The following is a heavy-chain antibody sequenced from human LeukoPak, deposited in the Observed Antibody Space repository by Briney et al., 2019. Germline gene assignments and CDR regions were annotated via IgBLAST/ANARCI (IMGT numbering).Heavy chain of an antibody. V-gene: IGHV4-61*09. CDR1: GDSLTSGSRY. CDR2: FYSSTRT. CDR3: ARCMSELDYGDYAYYYHMDV. Sequence: SETLSLTCTVSGDSLTSGSRYWSWIRQPAGTGLEWIGHFYSSTRTTYNPSLESRVTISGDTAKNQFSLKLDSVAAADMAVYFCARCMSELDYGDYAYYYHMDVWGKGPRSPSPQ. J-gene: IGHJ6*01. D-gene: IGHD4-17*01.